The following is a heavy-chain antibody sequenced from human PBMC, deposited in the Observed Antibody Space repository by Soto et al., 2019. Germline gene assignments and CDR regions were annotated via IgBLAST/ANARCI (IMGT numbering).Heavy chain of an antibody. CDR3: AREDSIIIPAVSDF. Sequence: GGSLRLSCTVSGFAFNNYGINWVRQAPGKGLEWVSSISKSDYTYYSDSVKGRFAISRDNAKSSVSLQMNTLRVEDTAVYYCAREDSIIIPAVSDFWDQGTLVTVSS. V-gene: IGHV3-21*01. D-gene: IGHD2-2*01. J-gene: IGHJ4*02. CDR2: ISKSDYT. CDR1: GFAFNNYG.